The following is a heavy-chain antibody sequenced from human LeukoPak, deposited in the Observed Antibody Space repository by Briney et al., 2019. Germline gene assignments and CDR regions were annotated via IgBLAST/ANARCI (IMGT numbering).Heavy chain of an antibody. J-gene: IGHJ4*02. D-gene: IGHD3-9*01. CDR2: INPSGGST. Sequence: ASVKVSCKASGYTFTSYYMHWVRQAPGQGLEWMGIINPSGGSTSYAQKFQGRVTITADKSTSTAYMELSSLRSEDTAVYYCAKTPDILTGYSFDYWGQGTLVTVSS. V-gene: IGHV1-46*01. CDR1: GYTFTSYY. CDR3: AKTPDILTGYSFDY.